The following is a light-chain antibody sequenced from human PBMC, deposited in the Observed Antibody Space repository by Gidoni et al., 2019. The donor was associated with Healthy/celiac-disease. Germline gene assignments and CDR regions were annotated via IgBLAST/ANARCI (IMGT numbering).Light chain of an antibody. J-gene: IGKJ1*01. CDR2: KAS. V-gene: IGKV1-5*03. CDR1: KSISSW. CDR3: QQYNSYPWT. Sequence: IQMTQSPSTLSASVGDRVTITCRASKSISSWLAWYQQKPGKAPKLLIYKASSLERGVPSRCSGSGSGTEFTLTISSLQPADFATYYCQQYNSYPWTFGQGTKVEIK.